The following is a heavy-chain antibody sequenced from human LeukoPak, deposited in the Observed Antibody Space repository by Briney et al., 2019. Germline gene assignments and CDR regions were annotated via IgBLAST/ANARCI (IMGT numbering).Heavy chain of an antibody. CDR3: ARVARGDYYYYYMDV. CDR1: GFTFSSYW. V-gene: IGHV3-74*01. D-gene: IGHD3-10*01. CDR2: INNVGSST. Sequence: GGSLRLSCGASGFTFSSYWMHWVRQAPGKGLVWVSRINNVGSSTSYADSVQGRFTISRDNAKNTLYLQMNSLRAEDTALYYCARVARGDYYYYYMDVWGKGTTVTVSS. J-gene: IGHJ6*03.